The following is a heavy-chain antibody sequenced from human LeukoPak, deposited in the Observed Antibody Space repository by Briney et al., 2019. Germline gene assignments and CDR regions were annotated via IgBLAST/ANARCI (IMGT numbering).Heavy chain of an antibody. CDR2: ISAYNGNT. V-gene: IGHV1-18*01. D-gene: IGHD3-10*01. CDR1: GYTFTSYG. CDR3: AREVGRSYNLYN. Sequence: GASVKVSCKASGYTFTSYGISWVRQAPGQGLEWMGWISAYNGNTDYAQSLQGRVTMTIDTSTSTVYMELRSLRFDDTAVYYCAREVGRSYNLYNWGQGTLVTASS. J-gene: IGHJ4*02.